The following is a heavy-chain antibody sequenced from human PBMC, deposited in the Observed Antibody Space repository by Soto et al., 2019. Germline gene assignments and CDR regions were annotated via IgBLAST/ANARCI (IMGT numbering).Heavy chain of an antibody. D-gene: IGHD1-26*01. Sequence: QLVESGGDLVQPGESLRLSCTASGFTFSTYEMNWVRQAPGKGLEWISYISSSGSITHHADSVQGRFSISRDNAKNSLFLQMNSLRAEDTAVYYCARVYRGGFSGSCPDFWGQGTLVTVSS. CDR1: GFTFSTYE. J-gene: IGHJ4*02. CDR3: ARVYRGGFSGSCPDF. CDR2: ISSSGSIT. V-gene: IGHV3-48*03.